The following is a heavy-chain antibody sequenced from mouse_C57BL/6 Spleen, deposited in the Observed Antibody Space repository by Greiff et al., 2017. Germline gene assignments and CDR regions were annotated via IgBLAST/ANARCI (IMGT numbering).Heavy chain of an antibody. J-gene: IGHJ2*01. CDR3: ARGETFDY. V-gene: IGHV1-81*01. Sequence: QVQLQQSGAELARPGASVKLSCKASGYTFTSYGISWVKQSTGQGLEWIGKIYPRSGNTYYNEKFKGKATLTADKSSSTAYMELRSLPSEDSAVYFCARGETFDYWGQGTTLTVSS. CDR1: GYTFTSYG. CDR2: IYPRSGNT.